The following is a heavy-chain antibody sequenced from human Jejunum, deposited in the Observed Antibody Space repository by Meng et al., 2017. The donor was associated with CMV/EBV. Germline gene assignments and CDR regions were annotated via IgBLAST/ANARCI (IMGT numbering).Heavy chain of an antibody. V-gene: IGHV4-30-4*01. CDR3: ARGYSSGWNYFHY. D-gene: IGHD6-19*01. Sequence: PEAGPGLVGPSPTLSLTCTASGASISSGDFCWSWIRQPPGKGLEYIGYIDNRGSTYYNPSLKSRVTMSMDTSKNQFSLKLTSVTAADTAVYYCARGYSSGWNYFHYWGQGTLVTVSS. CDR2: IDNRGST. CDR1: GASISSGDFC. J-gene: IGHJ4*02.